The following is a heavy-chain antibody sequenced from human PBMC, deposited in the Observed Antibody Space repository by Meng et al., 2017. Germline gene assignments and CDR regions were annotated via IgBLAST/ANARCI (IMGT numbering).Heavy chain of an antibody. Sequence: QGRLVQAGAEGQQPGASVKVSCKASGYAFPDYWLHWVRRAPGQGLEWMGRINPKSGDTHYAQRFQGRVTMTGDTSISTAYMELSGLRSDDTAMYYCARDEDISAAGKLFGDYWGQGTLVTVSS. J-gene: IGHJ4*02. CDR3: ARDEDISAAGKLFGDY. CDR2: INPKSGDT. D-gene: IGHD6-13*01. V-gene: IGHV1-2*06. CDR1: GYAFPDYW.